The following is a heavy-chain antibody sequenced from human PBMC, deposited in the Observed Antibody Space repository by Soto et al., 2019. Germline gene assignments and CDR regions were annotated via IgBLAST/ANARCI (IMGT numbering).Heavy chain of an antibody. D-gene: IGHD3-22*01. CDR3: GKLDPPRGYYYDSSGYYSFDY. CDR2: ISGSGGST. CDR1: GFTFSSYA. Sequence: GGSLRLSCAASGFTFSSYAMSWVRQAPGKGLEWVSAISGSGGSTYYADSVKGRFTISRDNSKNTLYLQMNSLRAEDRAVYYCGKLDPPRGYYYDSSGYYSFDYWGQGTLVTVSS. V-gene: IGHV3-23*01. J-gene: IGHJ4*02.